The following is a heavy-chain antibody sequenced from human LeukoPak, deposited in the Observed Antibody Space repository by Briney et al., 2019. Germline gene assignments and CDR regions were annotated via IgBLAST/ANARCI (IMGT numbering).Heavy chain of an antibody. V-gene: IGHV3-74*01. CDR1: GFTFSSYA. CDR3: ARPYSSRWYYFDS. Sequence: GGSLRLSCAASGFTFSSYAMSWVRQAPGKGLVWVSRINTDGSGTNYADSVKGRFTISRDNAKNTVYLQMNSLRVEDTAVYYCARPYSSRWYYFDSWGQGILVTVSS. J-gene: IGHJ4*02. D-gene: IGHD6-19*01. CDR2: INTDGSGT.